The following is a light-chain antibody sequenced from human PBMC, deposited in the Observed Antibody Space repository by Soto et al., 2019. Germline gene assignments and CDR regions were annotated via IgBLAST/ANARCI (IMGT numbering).Light chain of an antibody. CDR1: QSVNSRY. Sequence: EIVLTQSPGTLSLSPGERATLSCRASQSVNSRYLAWYQQTPGQAPRLLIYGASSRATGIPDRFSGSGSGTAFTLTISRLEPEDFAVYYCHLYGSSPPRTFGQGTELEI. V-gene: IGKV3-20*01. CDR2: GAS. CDR3: HLYGSSPPRT. J-gene: IGKJ2*01.